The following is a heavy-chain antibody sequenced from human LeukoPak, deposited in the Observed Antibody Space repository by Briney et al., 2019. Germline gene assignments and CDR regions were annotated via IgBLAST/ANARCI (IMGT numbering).Heavy chain of an antibody. Sequence: GESLNISCKSSGYSFTFYWISWVRQMPGKGLEWMGRIDPSDSYTNYSPSFQGHVTISADKSISTAYLQWSSLKASDTAMYYCARREAYCSSTSCRPFDYWGQGTLVTVSS. CDR3: ARREAYCSSTSCRPFDY. V-gene: IGHV5-10-1*01. J-gene: IGHJ4*02. CDR2: IDPSDSYT. D-gene: IGHD2-2*01. CDR1: GYSFTFYW.